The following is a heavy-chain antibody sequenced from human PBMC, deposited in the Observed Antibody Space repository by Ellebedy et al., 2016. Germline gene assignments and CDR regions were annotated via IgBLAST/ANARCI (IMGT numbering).Heavy chain of an antibody. J-gene: IGHJ3*02. D-gene: IGHD3-9*01. CDR3: ARGDYDILTGYYPIDAFDI. CDR2: INHSGST. V-gene: IGHV4-34*01. CDR1: GGSFSGYY. Sequence: SETLSLTXAVYGGSFSGYYWSWIRQPPGKGLEWIGEINHSGSTNYNPSLKSRVTISVDTSKNQFSLKLSSVTAADTAVYYCARGDYDILTGYYPIDAFDIWGQGTMVTVSS.